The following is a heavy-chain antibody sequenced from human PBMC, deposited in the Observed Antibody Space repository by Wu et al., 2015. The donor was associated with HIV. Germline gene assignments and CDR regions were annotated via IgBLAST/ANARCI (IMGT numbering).Heavy chain of an antibody. J-gene: IGHJ4*02. Sequence: QVQLVQSGAEVKKPGSSVRVSCKTSGGTFSSYGISWVRQGPGQGLEWMGRIVPLFDAPNYSQKFHDRLTITADGSTTTAYMELSNLKSEDTAVYYCTRDTFGETLFDYWGQGTLVTVSS. D-gene: IGHD3-10*01. CDR2: IVPLFDAP. CDR1: GGTFSSYG. CDR3: TRDTFGETLFDY. V-gene: IGHV1-69*13.